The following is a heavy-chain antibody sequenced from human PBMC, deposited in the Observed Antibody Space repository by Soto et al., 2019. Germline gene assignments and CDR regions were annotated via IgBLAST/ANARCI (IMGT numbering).Heavy chain of an antibody. V-gene: IGHV1-69*13. D-gene: IGHD6-13*01. Sequence: ASVKVSCKASGGTFSSYAISWVRQAPGQGLEWMGGIIPIFGTANYAQKFQGRVTITADESTSTAYMELSSLRSEDTAVYYCARGIPVSQQLVAVGAYYYYGMDVWGQGTTVTVSS. J-gene: IGHJ6*02. CDR2: IIPIFGTA. CDR3: ARGIPVSQQLVAVGAYYYYGMDV. CDR1: GGTFSSYA.